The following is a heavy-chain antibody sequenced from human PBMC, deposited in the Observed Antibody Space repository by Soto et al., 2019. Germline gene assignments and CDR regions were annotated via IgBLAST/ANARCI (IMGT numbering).Heavy chain of an antibody. V-gene: IGHV4-39*01. D-gene: IGHD3-22*01. CDR3: ARQGRNTKIVLVKHDAADS. CDR2: IYYDGTT. Sequence: SETLSLTCTVSSGSISSTSYYWAWIRQPPGKGLEWIGAIYYDGTTYYTESLKSRVSISVDTSKNQFSLKLNSVTAADTAVYFCARQGRNTKIVLVKHDAADSWGQGTAVT. CDR1: SGSISSTSYY. J-gene: IGHJ6*02.